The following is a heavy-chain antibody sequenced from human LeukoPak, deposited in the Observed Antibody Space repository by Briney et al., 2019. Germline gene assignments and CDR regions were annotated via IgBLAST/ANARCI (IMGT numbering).Heavy chain of an antibody. Sequence: SQTLSLTCTVSGGSISSGGYYWSWIRQHPGKGLEWIGYIYYSGSTYYNPSLKSRVTISVDTSKNQFSLKLSSVTAADTAVYYCARGGSGHCSGGSCYSFDYWGQGTLVTVSS. CDR2: IYYSGST. V-gene: IGHV4-31*03. CDR3: ARGGSGHCSGGSCYSFDY. CDR1: GGSISSGGYY. D-gene: IGHD2-15*01. J-gene: IGHJ4*02.